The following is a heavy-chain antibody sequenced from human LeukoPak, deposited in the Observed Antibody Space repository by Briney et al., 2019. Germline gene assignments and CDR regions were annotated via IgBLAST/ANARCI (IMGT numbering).Heavy chain of an antibody. Sequence: SDTLSLTCTVSGGSISSSSYYWAWIRQPPGKGLEWIGSIYYSGSTYYNPSLKSRVTISVGTSKNQFSLKLSSVTAPDTAVYYCARRQRGGSSSGHHDYWGQGTLVTVSS. V-gene: IGHV4-39*01. J-gene: IGHJ4*02. CDR3: ARRQRGGSSSGHHDY. CDR1: GGSISSSSYY. CDR2: IYYSGST. D-gene: IGHD1-26*01.